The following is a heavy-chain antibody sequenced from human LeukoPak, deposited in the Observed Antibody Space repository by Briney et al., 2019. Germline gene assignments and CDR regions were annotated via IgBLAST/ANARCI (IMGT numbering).Heavy chain of an antibody. CDR3: AKVRMGGGYLDY. V-gene: IGHV3-23*01. Sequence: GGSLRLSCAASGFTFSSYAMSWVRQAPGKGLEWVSAISGSGGSTYYADSVKGRFTISRDNSKNTLYLQMNSLGAEDTAVYFCAKVRMGGGYLDYWGQGTLVTVSS. CDR1: GFTFSSYA. J-gene: IGHJ4*02. D-gene: IGHD2-15*01. CDR2: ISGSGGST.